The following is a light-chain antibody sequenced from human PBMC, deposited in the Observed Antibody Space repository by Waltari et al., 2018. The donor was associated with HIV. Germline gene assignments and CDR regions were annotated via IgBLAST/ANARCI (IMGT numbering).Light chain of an antibody. V-gene: IGLV1-51*01. J-gene: IGLJ2*01. CDR3: GTWDSSLSAGGV. CDR1: SSNIGNTY. Sequence: SVLTQPPSISAAPGQKVPISCSGSSSNIGNTYVSWYQLLPGTAPKLLIYENNKRPSGIPDRFSGSKSGTSATLGITGLQTGDEADYFCGTWDSSLSAGGVFGGGTKLTVL. CDR2: ENN.